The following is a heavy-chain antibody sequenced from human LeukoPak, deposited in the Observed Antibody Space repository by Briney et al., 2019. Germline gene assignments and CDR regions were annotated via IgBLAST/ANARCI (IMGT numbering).Heavy chain of an antibody. D-gene: IGHD3-22*01. V-gene: IGHV1-69*13. CDR2: IIPIFGTA. J-gene: IGHJ6*02. Sequence: GASVKVSCEASGYTFTSYAMQWVRQAPGQRLEWMGGIIPIFGTANYAQKFQGRVTITADESTSTAYMELSSLRSEDTAVYYCARSYDSSGLYYGMDVWGQGTTVTVSS. CDR3: ARSYDSSGLYYGMDV. CDR1: GYTFTSYA.